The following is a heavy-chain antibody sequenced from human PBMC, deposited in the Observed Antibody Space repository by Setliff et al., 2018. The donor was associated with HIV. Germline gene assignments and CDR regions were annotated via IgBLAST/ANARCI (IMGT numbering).Heavy chain of an antibody. D-gene: IGHD1-1*01. CDR3: ARIDPGKFWSLDC. J-gene: IGHJ4*02. Sequence: SETLSLTCSVSGGSITGYYWSWIRQPAGKDMEWIGRSGDTIYNPSLESRVTISVDTSRNQFSLRLSSVTPADTAVYYCARIDPGKFWSLDCWGRGTLVTVSS. CDR1: GGSITGYY. CDR2: SGDT. V-gene: IGHV4-4*07.